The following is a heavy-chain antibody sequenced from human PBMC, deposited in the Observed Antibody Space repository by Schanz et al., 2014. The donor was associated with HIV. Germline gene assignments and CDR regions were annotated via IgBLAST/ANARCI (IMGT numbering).Heavy chain of an antibody. D-gene: IGHD6-19*01. V-gene: IGHV3-9*01. Sequence: EVQLVESGGGLVQPGRSLRLSCIASGFTFDDCAMHWVRQAPGKGLEWVSGISWSGKNIGYAGSVRGRFSMSRDNGKNSLYLQMNSLRTEDTALYYCAKDNGWPLASYYGMDVWGQGTTVTVSS. CDR2: ISWSGKNI. J-gene: IGHJ6*02. CDR3: AKDNGWPLASYYGMDV. CDR1: GFTFDDCA.